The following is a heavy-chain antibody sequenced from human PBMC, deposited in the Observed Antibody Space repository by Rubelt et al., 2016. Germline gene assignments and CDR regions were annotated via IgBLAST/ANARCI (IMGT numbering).Heavy chain of an antibody. CDR1: GGSISSYY. J-gene: IGHJ5*02. CDR3: ARHRANWGWSWFDP. Sequence: QVQLQESGPGLVKPSETLSLTCTVSGGSISSYYWSWIRQPPGKGLEWIGYIYYSGSTNYNPSLKSRVTISVDTSKNQFSLKLSSVPAADTAVYYCARHRANWGWSWFDPWGQGTLVTVSS. V-gene: IGHV4-59*08. CDR2: IYYSGST. D-gene: IGHD7-27*01.